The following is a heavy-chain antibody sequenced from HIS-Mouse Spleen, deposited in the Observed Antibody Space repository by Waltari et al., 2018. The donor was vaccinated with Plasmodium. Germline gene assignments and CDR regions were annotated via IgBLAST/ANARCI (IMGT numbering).Heavy chain of an antibody. CDR3: TTGLGAFDI. J-gene: IGHJ3*02. V-gene: IGHV3-15*01. Sequence: EVQLVESGGGLVKPGGSLRLSCAASGFTFSNAWMSWVRQAPGKGLEVVCRIKSKTVGGTTDYAAPVKGRFTISRDDSKNTLYLQMNSLKTEDTAVYYCTTGLGAFDIWGQGTMVTVSS. CDR2: IKSKTVGGTT. CDR1: GFTFSNAW.